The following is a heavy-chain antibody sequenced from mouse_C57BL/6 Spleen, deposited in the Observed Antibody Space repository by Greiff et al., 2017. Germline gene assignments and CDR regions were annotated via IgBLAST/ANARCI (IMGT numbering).Heavy chain of an antibody. J-gene: IGHJ4*01. Sequence: VQLQQSGPELVKPGASVKISCKASGYAFSSSWMNWVKQRPGKGLEWIGRIYPGDGDTNYNGKFKGKATLTADKSSSTAYMQLSSLTSEDSAVYFCARVYYDYDGYAMDYWGQGTSVTVSS. CDR3: ARVYYDYDGYAMDY. CDR2: IYPGDGDT. V-gene: IGHV1-82*01. D-gene: IGHD2-4*01. CDR1: GYAFSSSW.